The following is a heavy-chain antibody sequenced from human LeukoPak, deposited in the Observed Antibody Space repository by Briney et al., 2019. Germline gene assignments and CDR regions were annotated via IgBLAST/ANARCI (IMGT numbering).Heavy chain of an antibody. CDR2: IDPNTGRT. J-gene: IGHJ4*02. V-gene: IGHV1-2*02. CDR1: AYTFAGYF. Sequence: ASVKVSCKTSAYTFAGYFIHWVRQAPGRGLEWMGWIDPNTGRTNSAQKFQGRVTFTRDTSISTAYMDLSRLRSDDTAVYYCATSNEWLADWGQGTLVTVSS. CDR3: ATSNEWLAD. D-gene: IGHD6-19*01.